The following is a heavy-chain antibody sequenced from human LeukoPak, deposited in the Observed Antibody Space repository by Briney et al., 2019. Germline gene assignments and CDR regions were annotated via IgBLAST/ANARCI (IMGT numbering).Heavy chain of an antibody. Sequence: VASVKVSCKASGGAGSRHAISWVRQAPGQGLEWMGGVIPFFGSANYAQKLQGRVTMTTDTSTSTAYMELRSLRSDDTAVYYCARLHQWEGATGDFDYWGQGTLVTVSS. J-gene: IGHJ4*02. CDR3: ARLHQWEGATGDFDY. CDR1: GGAGSRHA. D-gene: IGHD1-26*01. V-gene: IGHV1-69*05. CDR2: VIPFFGSA.